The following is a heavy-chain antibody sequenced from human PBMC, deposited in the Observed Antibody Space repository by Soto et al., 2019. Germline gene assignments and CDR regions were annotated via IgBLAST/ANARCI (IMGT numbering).Heavy chain of an antibody. D-gene: IGHD5-12*01. Sequence: QVQLQESGPGLVKPSGTLSLTCTVSNGSISSSNWWSWVRQSPGKGLEWIGEVGQSGYISSIPSLKSRLTILLDKSTNRFSLRLTSVTAADTAVYYCARNRYAGYDFDSWGQGTLVTVSS. CDR2: VGQSGYI. CDR3: ARNRYAGYDFDS. CDR1: NGSISSSNW. V-gene: IGHV4-4*02. J-gene: IGHJ4*02.